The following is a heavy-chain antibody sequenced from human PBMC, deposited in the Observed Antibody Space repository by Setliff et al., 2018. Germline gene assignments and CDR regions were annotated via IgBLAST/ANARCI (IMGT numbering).Heavy chain of an antibody. Sequence: KPSETLSLTCTVSGGSIGSYYWTWIRHSAGKGLEWIGRIYSRGNTNYNPSLKSRVTLSVDTSKNLFSLKMTSMTAADTAIYYCARENIAAEDWGQGTLVTVSS. CDR3: ARENIAAED. D-gene: IGHD6-13*01. CDR2: IYSRGNT. CDR1: GGSIGSYY. J-gene: IGHJ4*02. V-gene: IGHV4-4*07.